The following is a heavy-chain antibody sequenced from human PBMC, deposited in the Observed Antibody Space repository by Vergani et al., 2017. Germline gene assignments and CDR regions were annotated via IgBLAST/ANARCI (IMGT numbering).Heavy chain of an antibody. Sequence: EVQLLESGGDLVQPGGSLRLSCAASGFVFSHCAMTWVRQAPGKGLEWVSIISDHGRDTYKADSVTGRFSISRDNSKATVYLHMTGLRADDTAVYYCAKGYCPSSKCRGKVDSWGQGTQVTVS. CDR1: GFVFSHCA. D-gene: IGHD2-15*01. V-gene: IGHV3-23*01. J-gene: IGHJ5*01. CDR3: AKGYCPSSKCRGKVDS. CDR2: ISDHGRDT.